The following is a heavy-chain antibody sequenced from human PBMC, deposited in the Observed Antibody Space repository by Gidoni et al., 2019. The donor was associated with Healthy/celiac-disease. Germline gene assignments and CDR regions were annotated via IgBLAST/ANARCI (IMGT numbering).Heavy chain of an antibody. CDR3: ASGLRGVINRPHQY. CDR1: GYTPPELS. CDR2: FDPEDGET. Sequence: QVQLVQSGAEVKKPGASVKVSCKVSGYTPPELSMHWVRQAPGKGLEWMGGFDPEDGETIYAQKFQGRVTMTEDTSTDTAYMELSSLRSEDTAVYYCASGLRGVINRPHQYWGQGTLVTVSS. V-gene: IGHV1-24*01. J-gene: IGHJ4*02. D-gene: IGHD3-10*01.